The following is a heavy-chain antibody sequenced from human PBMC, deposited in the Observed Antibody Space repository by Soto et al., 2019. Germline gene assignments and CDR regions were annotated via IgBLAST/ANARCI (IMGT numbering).Heavy chain of an antibody. Sequence: VSMSLSCTADGFPCGDYSMSWFRQAEGKGLEWVSSISSSSNYIYYADSVKGRFTISRDNAKNSLYLQMNSLRAEDTSVYYCARGEYTSSYSWFDSWGQGTLVTGSS. CDR1: GFPCGDYS. D-gene: IGHD6-6*01. V-gene: IGHV3-21*01. CDR3: ARGEYTSSYSWFDS. J-gene: IGHJ5*01. CDR2: ISSSSNYI.